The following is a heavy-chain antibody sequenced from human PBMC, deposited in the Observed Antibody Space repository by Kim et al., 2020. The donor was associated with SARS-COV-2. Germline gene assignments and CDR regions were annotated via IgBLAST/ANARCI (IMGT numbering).Heavy chain of an antibody. J-gene: IGHJ4*02. V-gene: IGHV1-18*01. Sequence: KYAEKFQDRVTMTTDTSTNTVYMELRHLTSDDTAVYFCAREDPNFWSGPDFWGQGTLVTVSS. D-gene: IGHD3-3*01. CDR3: AREDPNFWSGPDF.